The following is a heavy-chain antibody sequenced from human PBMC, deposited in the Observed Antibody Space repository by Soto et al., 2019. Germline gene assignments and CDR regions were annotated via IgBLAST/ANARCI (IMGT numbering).Heavy chain of an antibody. CDR1: GYTFTTYW. CDR3: ARTTYYYDSSGYNSYGMDV. J-gene: IGHJ6*02. Sequence: PGESLKISCKGSGYTFTTYWVGWVRQMPGKGLEWMGIIYPADSDTRYSPSFQGQVTISADKSITTAYLQWSSLKASDTAMYYCARTTYYYDSSGYNSYGMDVWGQGTTVTVSS. CDR2: IYPADSDT. D-gene: IGHD3-22*01. V-gene: IGHV5-51*01.